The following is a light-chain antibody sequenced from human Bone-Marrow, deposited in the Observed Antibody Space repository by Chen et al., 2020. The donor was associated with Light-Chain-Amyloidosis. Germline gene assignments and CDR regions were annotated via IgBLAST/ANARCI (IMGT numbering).Light chain of an antibody. CDR3: QSADSSGTYEVI. J-gene: IGLJ2*01. CDR1: DMPTKY. CDR2: RDT. Sequence: SYELTQSPSVSVSPGQTARITCSGDDMPTKYAYWYQQNPGQAPVLVIHRDTERPSGISERFSGASAGKTATLTISGVQAEDEADYHCQSADSSGTYEVIFGGGTKLTVL. V-gene: IGLV3-25*03.